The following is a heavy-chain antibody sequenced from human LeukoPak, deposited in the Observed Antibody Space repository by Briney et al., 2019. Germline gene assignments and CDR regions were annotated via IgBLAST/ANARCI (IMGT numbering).Heavy chain of an antibody. D-gene: IGHD6-19*01. CDR1: VYTFTSCD. Sequence: GASVTVSFKASVYTFTSCDINWVRQANGQGLEWMGWMNPNSGNTGYVQSFQGRITMTRDISIGTAYMELSNLTSEDMAIYYCTRGSSGRRDNWGQGTLVTVSA. CDR3: TRGSSGRRDN. V-gene: IGHV1-8*01. CDR2: MNPNSGNT. J-gene: IGHJ4*02.